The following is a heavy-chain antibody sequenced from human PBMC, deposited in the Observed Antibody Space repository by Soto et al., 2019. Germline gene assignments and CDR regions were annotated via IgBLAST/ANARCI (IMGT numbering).Heavy chain of an antibody. Sequence: SETLSLTCSVSGGSISSGYYYWSWIRQPPGKVLEWIGNIYYSENTYYNPSLKSRLIIXXXXSXNXFXLXXXSVTXADTAVYYCASSSLYGMDVWGQGTTVTVS. CDR1: GGSISSGYYY. CDR3: ASSSLYGMDV. J-gene: IGHJ6*02. CDR2: IYYSENT. V-gene: IGHV4-30-4*01.